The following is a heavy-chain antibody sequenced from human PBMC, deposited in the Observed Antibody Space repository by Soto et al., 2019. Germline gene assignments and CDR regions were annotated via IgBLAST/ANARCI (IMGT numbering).Heavy chain of an antibody. CDR1: GGSISSYY. CDR3: ARQGWGNWFDP. J-gene: IGHJ5*02. D-gene: IGHD7-27*01. CDR2: IYYSGST. Sequence: QVQLQESGPGLVKPSETLSLTCTVSGGSISSYYWSWIRQPPGKGLEWIGYIYYSGSTNYNPSLTSRVTISVDTSKNQFSLKLSSVTAADTAVYYCARQGWGNWFDPWGQGTLVTVSS. V-gene: IGHV4-59*08.